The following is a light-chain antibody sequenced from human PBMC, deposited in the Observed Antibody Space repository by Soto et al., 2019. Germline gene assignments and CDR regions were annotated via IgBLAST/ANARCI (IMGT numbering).Light chain of an antibody. Sequence: DTQMTQSPPILSASVGDRVTITCRASQSIKTWLAWYQQKPGKAPKVLIYKASTLQSGVPSRFSGSGSGTEFTLTISSLQPDDFATYYCQQYTNYWTFGQGTKVEIK. CDR3: QQYTNYWT. V-gene: IGKV1-5*03. CDR2: KAS. CDR1: QSIKTW. J-gene: IGKJ1*01.